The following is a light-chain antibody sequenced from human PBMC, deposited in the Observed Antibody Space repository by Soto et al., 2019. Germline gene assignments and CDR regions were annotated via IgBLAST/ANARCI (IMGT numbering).Light chain of an antibody. CDR3: QQYENLVT. J-gene: IGKJ5*01. V-gene: IGKV1-33*01. CDR1: HDIRNS. CDR2: DAS. Sequence: DIQMTQSPAFLSASVGDIVTITCQASHDIRNSLNWYQQKPGTAPNLLIYDASNLETGVQSRFSGSGSGTDFSFSISSLQPEDIATYYCQQYENLVTCGQGTRLDIK.